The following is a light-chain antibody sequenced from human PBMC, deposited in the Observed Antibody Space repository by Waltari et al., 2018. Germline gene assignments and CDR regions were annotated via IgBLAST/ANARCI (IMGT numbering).Light chain of an antibody. CDR3: HQRRSWLWT. CDR1: QSVGPS. Sequence: EIVLTQSPATLSLSPGERATLSCRASQSVGPSLAWSQQKPGQPPRLLIYDTSNRATGIPARFSGSGSGTDFTLTISSLEPEDFAVYYCHQRRSWLWTFGQGTKVEIK. J-gene: IGKJ1*01. CDR2: DTS. V-gene: IGKV3-11*01.